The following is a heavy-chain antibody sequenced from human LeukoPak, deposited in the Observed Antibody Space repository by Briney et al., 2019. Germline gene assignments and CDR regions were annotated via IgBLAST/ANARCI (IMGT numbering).Heavy chain of an antibody. V-gene: IGHV1-69*01. CDR3: AKDPAVARGYYFDY. Sequence: GSSVRVSCKASGGTFSSYAISWVRQAPGQGLEWMGGIIPIFGKANYAQKFHGRITITADESTSTAYMELRSLRSDDTAVYYCAKDPAVARGYYFDYWGQGTLVTVSS. D-gene: IGHD2-15*01. CDR2: IIPIFGKA. CDR1: GGTFSSYA. J-gene: IGHJ4*02.